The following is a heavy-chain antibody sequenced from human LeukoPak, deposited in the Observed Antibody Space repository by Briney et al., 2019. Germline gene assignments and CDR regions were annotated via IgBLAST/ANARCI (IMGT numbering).Heavy chain of an antibody. CDR3: AGYVWGTYRYTNY. D-gene: IGHD3-16*02. Sequence: GSLRLSCAASGFTFSSYAMSWVRQAPGQGPEWVSGISGHSDSTYHADSVKGRFTISRDNSKNTLCLQMNSLRAEDTAVYYCAGYVWGTYRYTNYWGQGTLVTVSS. CDR1: GFTFSSYA. J-gene: IGHJ4*02. CDR2: ISGHSDST. V-gene: IGHV3-23*01.